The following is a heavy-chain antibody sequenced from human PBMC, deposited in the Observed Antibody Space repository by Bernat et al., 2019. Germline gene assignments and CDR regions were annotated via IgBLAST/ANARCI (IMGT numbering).Heavy chain of an antibody. Sequence: QVQLVESGGGVVQPGSSLGLSFAPPGFTFISYGMHWVRQVPAKGLEWVAVLCNDGSNKYYPDSVKGRFTISRDNSKNTLYLQMNSLRAEDTAVYYCARAVDGSGNVDYYMEVWGKGTTVTVSS. V-gene: IGHV3-33*01. J-gene: IGHJ6*03. CDR2: LCNDGSNK. D-gene: IGHD3-10*01. CDR3: ARAVDGSGNVDYYMEV. CDR1: GFTFISYG.